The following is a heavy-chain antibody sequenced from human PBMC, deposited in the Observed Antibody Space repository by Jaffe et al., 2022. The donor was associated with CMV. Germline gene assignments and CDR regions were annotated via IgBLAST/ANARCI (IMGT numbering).Heavy chain of an antibody. V-gene: IGHV1-69*01. D-gene: IGHD2-2*01. Sequence: QVQLVQSGAEVKKPGSSVKVSCKASGGTFSSYAISWVRQAPGQGLEWMGGIIPIFGTANYAQKFQGRVTITADESTSTAYMELSSLRSEDTAVYYCARGVCSSTSCYLYSSSWYGLYGMDVWGQGTTVTVSS. CDR1: GGTFSSYA. CDR2: IIPIFGTA. J-gene: IGHJ6*02. CDR3: ARGVCSSTSCYLYSSSWYGLYGMDV.